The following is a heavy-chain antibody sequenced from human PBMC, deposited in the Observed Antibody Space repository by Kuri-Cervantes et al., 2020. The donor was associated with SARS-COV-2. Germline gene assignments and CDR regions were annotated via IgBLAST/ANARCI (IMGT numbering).Heavy chain of an antibody. V-gene: IGHV4-59*12. Sequence: SETLSLTCAVYGGSFSGNYWSWIRQPPGKGLEWIGSIYYSGRTHYNPSLKSRVTISVDTSKNQFSLKLSSVTAADTAVYYCAREDLGNCSSTSCPYYYYGMDVWGQGTMVTVSS. CDR3: AREDLGNCSSTSCPYYYYGMDV. D-gene: IGHD2-2*01. CDR2: IYYSGRT. CDR1: GGSFSGNY. J-gene: IGHJ6*02.